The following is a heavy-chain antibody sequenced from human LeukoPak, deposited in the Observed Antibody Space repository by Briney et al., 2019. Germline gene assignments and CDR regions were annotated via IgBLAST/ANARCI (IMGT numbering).Heavy chain of an antibody. CDR3: TGYYYDSSGYPGIDY. D-gene: IGHD3-22*01. Sequence: PGGSLRLSCAASGFTFSSYWMHWVRQASGKGLVWVSRINSDGSSTSYADSVKGRFTISRDNAKNTLYLQMNSLRAEDTAVYYCTGYYYDSSGYPGIDYWGQGTLVTVSS. CDR2: INSDGSST. V-gene: IGHV3-74*01. J-gene: IGHJ4*02. CDR1: GFTFSSYW.